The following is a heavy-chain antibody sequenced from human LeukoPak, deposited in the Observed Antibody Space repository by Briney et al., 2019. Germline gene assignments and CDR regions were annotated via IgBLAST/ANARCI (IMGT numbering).Heavy chain of an antibody. Sequence: GGSLRLSCAASGFTFSSYEMNWVRQAPGKGLEWISYISSSVSDIHYADSAKGRFTISRDNAKNSLYLQISSLRVEDTAVYYCARERAACGGDCNDYWGQGTLVTVSS. CDR1: GFTFSSYE. V-gene: IGHV3-48*03. J-gene: IGHJ4*02. CDR3: ARERAACGGDCNDY. CDR2: ISSSVSDI. D-gene: IGHD2-21*02.